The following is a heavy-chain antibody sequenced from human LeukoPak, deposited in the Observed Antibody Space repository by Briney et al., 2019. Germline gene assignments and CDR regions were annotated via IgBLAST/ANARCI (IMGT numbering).Heavy chain of an antibody. V-gene: IGHV1-2*04. CDR2: INPNSGGT. CDR3: ARQRISYCGGDCYGNWFDP. CDR1: GYTFTGYC. J-gene: IGHJ5*02. D-gene: IGHD2-21*02. Sequence: GASVKVSCKASGYTFTGYCMHWVRQAPGQGLEWMGWINPNSGGTNYAQKFQGWVTMTRDTSISTAYMELSRLRSDDTAVYYCARQRISYCGGDCYGNWFDPWGQGTLVTVSS.